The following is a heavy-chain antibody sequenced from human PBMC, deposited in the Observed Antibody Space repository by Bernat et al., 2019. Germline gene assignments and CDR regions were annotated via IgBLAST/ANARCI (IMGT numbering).Heavy chain of an antibody. CDR2: IYPGDSDT. D-gene: IGHD4-11*01. Sequence: EVQLVHSGAEVKKPGESLQISCKGSGYSFTSYWIGWVRQMPGKGLEWMGIIYPGDSDTRYSPSFQGQVTISADKSSSTAYLQWSSLKASDTAMYYCARPTTVTTIAFDILGQGTIVTVSS. V-gene: IGHV5-51*01. J-gene: IGHJ3*02. CDR1: GYSFTSYW. CDR3: ARPTTVTTIAFDI.